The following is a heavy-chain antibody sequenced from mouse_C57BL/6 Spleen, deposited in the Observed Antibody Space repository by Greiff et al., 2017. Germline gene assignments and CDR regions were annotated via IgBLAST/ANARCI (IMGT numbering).Heavy chain of an antibody. CDR3: ASPSYGSSPYWYFDV. D-gene: IGHD1-1*01. V-gene: IGHV1-50*01. CDR2: IDPSDSYT. CDR1: GYTFTSYW. Sequence: QVHVKQPGAELVKPGASVKLSCKASGYTFTSYWMQWVKQRPGQGLEWIGEIDPSDSYTNYNQKFKGKATLTVDTSSSTAYMQLSSLTSEDSAVYYCASPSYGSSPYWYFDVWGTGTTVTVSS. J-gene: IGHJ1*03.